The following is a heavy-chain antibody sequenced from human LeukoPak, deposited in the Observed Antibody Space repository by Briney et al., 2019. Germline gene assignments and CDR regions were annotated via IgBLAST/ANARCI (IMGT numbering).Heavy chain of an antibody. Sequence: PGGSLGLSCAASGFTVSSNYMSWVRQAPGKGLEWVSVIYSGGSTYYADSVKGRFTISRDNSKNTLYLQMNSLRAEDTAVYYCASRNPVGYCSGGSCGRGLTDYWGQGTLVTVSS. CDR1: GFTVSSNY. V-gene: IGHV3-53*01. D-gene: IGHD2-15*01. CDR2: IYSGGST. CDR3: ASRNPVGYCSGGSCGRGLTDY. J-gene: IGHJ4*02.